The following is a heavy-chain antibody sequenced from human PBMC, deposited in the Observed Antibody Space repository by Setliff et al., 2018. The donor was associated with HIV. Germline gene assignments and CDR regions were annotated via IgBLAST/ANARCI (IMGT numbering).Heavy chain of an antibody. V-gene: IGHV4-39*07. D-gene: IGHD2-21*02. CDR1: RGSFDSNAYY. Sequence: KPSETLSLTCSVYRDSRGSFDSNAYYWGWVRQSPEKGLQLIGSVYYNGRAYYSPSLQGRVRISMDKSRTQFSLRLTSLTAADTAVYHCARLPVAIPTAPYHFYYYVDVWGKGTTVTVSS. CDR2: VYYNGRA. CDR3: ARLPVAIPTAPYHFYYYVDV. J-gene: IGHJ6*03.